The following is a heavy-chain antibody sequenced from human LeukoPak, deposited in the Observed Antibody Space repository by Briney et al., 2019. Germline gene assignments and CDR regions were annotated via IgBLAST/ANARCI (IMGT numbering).Heavy chain of an antibody. D-gene: IGHD6-13*01. Sequence: SETLSLTCTVSGGSISSTIYYWGWIRQPPGKGLELIGSIYYRGSTYYNPSLESRVAISVDTSKNQFSLKLSSVTAADTAVYYCARATRIAAAGIRFDYWGQGTLVTVSS. CDR1: GGSISSTIYY. J-gene: IGHJ4*02. CDR2: IYYRGST. V-gene: IGHV4-39*07. CDR3: ARATRIAAAGIRFDY.